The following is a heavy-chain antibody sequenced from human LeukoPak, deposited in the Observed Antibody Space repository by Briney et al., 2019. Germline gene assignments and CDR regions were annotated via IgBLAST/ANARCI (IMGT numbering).Heavy chain of an antibody. J-gene: IGHJ4*02. Sequence: PSQTLSLTCTVSGDSINSGAYYWSWIRQHPGKGLEWIGYIYYSGSTYYNPSLKSRVTISVDTSKNQFSLKLSSVTAADTAVYYCARGSDFWSGYYTPFDYWGQGTLVTVSS. V-gene: IGHV4-31*03. CDR2: IYYSGST. D-gene: IGHD3-3*01. CDR3: ARGSDFWSGYYTPFDY. CDR1: GDSINSGAYY.